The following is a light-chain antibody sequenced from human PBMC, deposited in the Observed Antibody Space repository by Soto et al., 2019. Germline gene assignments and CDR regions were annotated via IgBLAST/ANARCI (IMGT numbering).Light chain of an antibody. CDR3: HQNYGTPLT. V-gene: IGKV1-39*01. CDR2: TAS. CDR1: QSIRSH. J-gene: IGKJ4*01. Sequence: DIQMTQSPSSLSASLGDRVTITCRASQSIRSHLNWFQQNPGKAPKLMIYTASTLQSGVPSRFSGSGSGTDVTLNISHLPHEDFATYYCHQNYGTPLTFGGGTKVEIK.